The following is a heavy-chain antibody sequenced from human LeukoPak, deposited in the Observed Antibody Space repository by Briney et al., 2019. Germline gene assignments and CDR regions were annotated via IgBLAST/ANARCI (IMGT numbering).Heavy chain of an antibody. CDR2: ISGSGGST. CDR1: GFTFSSYA. V-gene: IGHV3-23*01. J-gene: IGHJ4*02. Sequence: PGGSLRLSCAASGFTFSSYAMSWVRQAPGKGLEWVSAISGSGGSTYYADSVKGRFTISRDNSKNTLYLQMNSLRAEDTAVYYCAKAYSWDIVGATYYFDYWGQGTLVTVSS. D-gene: IGHD1-26*01. CDR3: AKAYSWDIVGATYYFDY.